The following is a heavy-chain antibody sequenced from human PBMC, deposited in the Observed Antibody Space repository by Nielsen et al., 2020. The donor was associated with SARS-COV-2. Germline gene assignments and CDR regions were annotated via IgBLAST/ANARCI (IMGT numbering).Heavy chain of an antibody. V-gene: IGHV3-33*05. Sequence: GGSLRLSCAASGFTFSSYGMHWVRQAPGKGLEWVAVISYNGISNYYAHSVRGRFTISRDNSRNTLHLQMNSLRVDDTAVYYCARNSDDYYDISGDHYRSYSFDHWGQGTLVTVSS. CDR1: GFTFSSYG. D-gene: IGHD3-22*01. CDR3: ARNSDDYYDISGDHYRSYSFDH. CDR2: ISYNGISN. J-gene: IGHJ4*02.